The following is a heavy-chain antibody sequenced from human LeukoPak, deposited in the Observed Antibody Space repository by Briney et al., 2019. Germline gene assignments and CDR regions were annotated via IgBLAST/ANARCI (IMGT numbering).Heavy chain of an antibody. J-gene: IGHJ5*02. CDR3: ARALYDFWSGYSFDP. V-gene: IGHV4-59*01. CDR1: GGSISSYY. CDR2: IYYSGST. D-gene: IGHD3-3*01. Sequence: SETLSLTCTVSGGSISSYYWSWVRQPPGKGLEGFGYIYYSGSTNYNPSLKSRVTISVDTSKNQFSLKLSSVTAADTAVYYCARALYDFWSGYSFDPWGQGTLVTVSS.